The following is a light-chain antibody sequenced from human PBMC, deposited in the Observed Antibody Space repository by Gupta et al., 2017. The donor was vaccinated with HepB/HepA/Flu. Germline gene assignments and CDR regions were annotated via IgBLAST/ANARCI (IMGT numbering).Light chain of an antibody. CDR3: QAWDSSTVV. V-gene: IGLV3-1*01. CDR2: KDS. Sequence: SSALPQPPSVPVSPGPTASITCSGDKLGDKYACWYQQKPVQSPVLVIYKDSKRPAGIPERFSGSNSGNKATLTISGTQARDEADYYSQAWDSSTVVFGGGTKLTVL. J-gene: IGLJ2*01. CDR1: KLGDKY.